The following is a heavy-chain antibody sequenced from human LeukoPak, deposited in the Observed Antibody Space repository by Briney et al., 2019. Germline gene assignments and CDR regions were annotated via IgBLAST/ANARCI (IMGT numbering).Heavy chain of an antibody. CDR1: EFTFSSYS. J-gene: IGHJ4*01. CDR2: ISSSSSSI. V-gene: IGHV3-21*01. D-gene: IGHD6-13*01. Sequence: PGGSLRLSCAASEFTFSSYSMNWVRQAPGKGLECVSSISSSSSSIYYADSVKGRFTISRDDAKNSLYLQMNSLRAEDTAVYYCARTATDTGEFDYWGHGTLVTVSS. CDR3: ARTATDTGEFDY.